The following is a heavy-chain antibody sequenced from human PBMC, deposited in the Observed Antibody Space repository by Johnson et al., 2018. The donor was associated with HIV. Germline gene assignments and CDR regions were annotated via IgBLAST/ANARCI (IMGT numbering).Heavy chain of an antibody. CDR1: GFTFSDYY. D-gene: IGHD5-24*01. CDR2: IRSSGSTI. J-gene: IGHJ3*02. V-gene: IGHV3-11*04. Sequence: QVQLVESGGGLVKPGGSLRLSCAASGFTFSDYYMNWIRQAPGKGLEWVSYIRSSGSTIYYADSVKGRFTISRDNAKNSLYLQMNSLRAEDTAVYYCASEMRWPSKAAFDIWGQGTMVTVSS. CDR3: ASEMRWPSKAAFDI.